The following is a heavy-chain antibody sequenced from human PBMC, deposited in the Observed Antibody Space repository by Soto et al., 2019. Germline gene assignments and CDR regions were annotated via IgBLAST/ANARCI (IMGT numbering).Heavy chain of an antibody. CDR2: IWHDGSNR. Sequence: GGSLRLSCAASADTFSYDGMHWVRQAPGKGLEWLAVIWHDGSNRNYADSVKGRFTISRDNSKNTLYLQMNSLRDEDTAVYFCARDTRLALADEEAFDNWGQGTLVTVYS. CDR1: ADTFSYDG. V-gene: IGHV3-33*01. D-gene: IGHD6-19*01. J-gene: IGHJ4*02. CDR3: ARDTRLALADEEAFDN.